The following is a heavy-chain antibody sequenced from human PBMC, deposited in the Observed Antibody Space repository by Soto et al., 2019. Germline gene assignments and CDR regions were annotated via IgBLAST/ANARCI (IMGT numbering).Heavy chain of an antibody. CDR3: AMVDNYVTPTPPDV. D-gene: IGHD3-16*01. CDR2: ISPYSGNT. J-gene: IGHJ6*02. V-gene: IGHV1-18*01. CDR1: GYIFVNYG. Sequence: QVQLVQSGDEVRKPGSSVKVSCKASGYIFVNYGIAWVRQAPGQGLEWMGWISPYSGNTNYASKVQGRLTMTTDTATSTADMGLGSLTSDATAVYYCAMVDNYVTPTPPDVWGQGTTVTVSS.